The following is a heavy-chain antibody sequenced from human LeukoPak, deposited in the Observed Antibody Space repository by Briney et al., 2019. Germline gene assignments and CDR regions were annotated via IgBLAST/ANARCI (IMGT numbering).Heavy chain of an antibody. CDR1: GFTFSSYA. V-gene: IGHV3-23*01. D-gene: IGHD6-19*01. J-gene: IGHJ4*02. CDR2: ISSGGAGT. Sequence: GGSLRLSCAASGFTFSSYAMSWVRQAPGKGLEWVLTISSGGAGTYYADSVKGRFTISRDNSKNTLYLQMNSLRAEDTAVYYCAKVSSGWYFDYWGQGTLVTVSS. CDR3: AKVSSGWYFDY.